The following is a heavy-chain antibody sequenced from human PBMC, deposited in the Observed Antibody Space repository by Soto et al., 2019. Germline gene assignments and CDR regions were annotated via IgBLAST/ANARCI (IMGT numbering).Heavy chain of an antibody. V-gene: IGHV3-30*18. Sequence: QVQLVESGGGVVQPGRSLRLSCAASGFTFSSYGIHWVRQAPGKGLEWVAVISYDGSNKYYADSVKGRFTISRDNSKNTLYLQMNSLRAEDTAVYYCAKRKNGYNYYWYYYYGMDVWGQGTTVTVSS. CDR2: ISYDGSNK. CDR3: AKRKNGYNYYWYYYYGMDV. CDR1: GFTFSSYG. J-gene: IGHJ6*02. D-gene: IGHD5-12*01.